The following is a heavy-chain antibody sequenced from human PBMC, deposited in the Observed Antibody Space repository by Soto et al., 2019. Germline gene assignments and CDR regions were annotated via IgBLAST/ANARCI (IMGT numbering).Heavy chain of an antibody. CDR1: CSIFTSYW. CDR3: ARAVGLSGGQLVPYYYYGMDV. CDR2: IYPRDSDT. V-gene: IGHV5-51*01. D-gene: IGHD6-6*01. J-gene: IGHJ6*02. Sequence: PAESLKTSCKGSCSIFTSYWIGWVRQLTGKGLEWMGIIYPRDSDTSYSPSFQGQVTISADKSISTAYLQWSSLKASDTAMYYCARAVGLSGGQLVPYYYYGMDVWGQGTTVTVSS.